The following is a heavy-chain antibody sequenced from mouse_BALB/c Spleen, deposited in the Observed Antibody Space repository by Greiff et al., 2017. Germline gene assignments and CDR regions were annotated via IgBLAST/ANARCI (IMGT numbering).Heavy chain of an antibody. J-gene: IGHJ1*01. V-gene: IGHV5-6-3*01. CDR3: ARHGGSYWYFDV. Sequence: EVKLVESGGGLVQPGGSLKLSCAASGFTFSSYGMSWVRQTPDKRLELVATINSNGGSTYYPDSVKGRFTISRDNAKNTLYLQMSSLKSEDTAMYYCARHGGSYWYFDVWGAGTTVTVSS. CDR1: GFTFSSYG. CDR2: INSNGGST.